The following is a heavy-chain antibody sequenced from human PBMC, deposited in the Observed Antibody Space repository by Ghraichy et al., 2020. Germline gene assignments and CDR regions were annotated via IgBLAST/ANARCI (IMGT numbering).Heavy chain of an antibody. CDR3: VGDHYDFWSGYYENDAFDI. CDR2: IYYSGST. V-gene: IGHV4-39*02. D-gene: IGHD3-3*01. Sequence: SETLSLTCTVSGGSISSSSYYWGWIRQPPGKGLEWIGSIYYSGSTYYNPSLKSRVTISVDTSKNQFSLKLSSVTAADTAVYYCVGDHYDFWSGYYENDAFDIWGQGTMVTVSS. J-gene: IGHJ3*02. CDR1: GGSISSSSYY.